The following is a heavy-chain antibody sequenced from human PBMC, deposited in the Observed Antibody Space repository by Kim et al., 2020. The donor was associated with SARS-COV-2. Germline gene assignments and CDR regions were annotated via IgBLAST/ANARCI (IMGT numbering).Heavy chain of an antibody. J-gene: IGHJ4*02. CDR1: GGTFGTYT. V-gene: IGHV1-69*13. Sequence: SVKVSCKASGGTFGTYTITWVRQAPGQGLEWMGGIITIFGTPDYAQNFQGRGTISADESTTTAYMELSSLRSEDTAVYYCAKKEIVGPLDYWGQGTLVAVSS. D-gene: IGHD2-15*01. CDR3: AKKEIVGPLDY. CDR2: IITIFGTP.